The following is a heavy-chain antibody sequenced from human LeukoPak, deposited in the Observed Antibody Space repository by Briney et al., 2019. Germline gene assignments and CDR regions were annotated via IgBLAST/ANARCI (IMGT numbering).Heavy chain of an antibody. CDR2: LYYGVNT. CDR1: GDSVTTTNFY. Sequence: SETLSLTCIVSGDSVTTTNFYWGWIRQAPGKGLEWIGSLYYGVNTYYKPSPKSRVTISVDTSLNQFSLILTSVTAADTGMYYCARLRVQQLASSYYMDVWGKGTTVTVSS. V-gene: IGHV4-39*01. D-gene: IGHD6-13*01. J-gene: IGHJ6*03. CDR3: ARLRVQQLASSYYMDV.